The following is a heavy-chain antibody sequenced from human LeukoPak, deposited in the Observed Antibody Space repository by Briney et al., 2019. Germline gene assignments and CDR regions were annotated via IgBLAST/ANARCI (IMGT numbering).Heavy chain of an antibody. Sequence: GESLKISCKGSGYSFTSYWIGWVCQMPGKGLEWMGIIYPGDSDTRYSPSFQGQVTISADKSISTAYLQWSSLKASDTAMYYCARSGWLQLKYFDYWGQGTLVTVSS. V-gene: IGHV5-51*01. D-gene: IGHD5-24*01. J-gene: IGHJ4*02. CDR1: GYSFTSYW. CDR3: ARSGWLQLKYFDY. CDR2: IYPGDSDT.